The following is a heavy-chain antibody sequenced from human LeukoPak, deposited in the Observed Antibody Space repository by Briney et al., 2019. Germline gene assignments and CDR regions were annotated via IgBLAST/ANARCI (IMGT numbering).Heavy chain of an antibody. J-gene: IGHJ3*02. CDR3: ARHPYDSSGYYYHAFDI. V-gene: IGHV5-51*01. D-gene: IGHD3-22*01. CDR2: IYPGDSGT. CDR1: GYSFTSYW. Sequence: GESLKISCKGSGYSFTSYWIGWVRQMPGKGLEWMGIIYPGDSGTRYSPSFQGQVTISADKSIGTAYLQWSSLKASDTAMYYCARHPYDSSGYYYHAFDIWGQGTMVTVSS.